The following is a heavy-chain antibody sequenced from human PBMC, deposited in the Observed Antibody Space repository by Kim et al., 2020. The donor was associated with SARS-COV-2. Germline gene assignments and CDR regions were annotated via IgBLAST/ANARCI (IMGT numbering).Heavy chain of an antibody. J-gene: IGHJ6*02. CDR1: GYTFTSYY. CDR3: ASAPAYDFWSGYYGDSPIYYGMDV. V-gene: IGHV1-46*01. Sequence: ASVKVSCKASGYTFTSYYMHWVRQAPGQGLEWMGIINPSGGSTSYAQKFQGRVTMTRDTSTSTVYMELSSLRSEDTAVYYCASAPAYDFWSGYYGDSPIYYGMDVWGQGTTVTVSS. D-gene: IGHD3-3*01. CDR2: INPSGGST.